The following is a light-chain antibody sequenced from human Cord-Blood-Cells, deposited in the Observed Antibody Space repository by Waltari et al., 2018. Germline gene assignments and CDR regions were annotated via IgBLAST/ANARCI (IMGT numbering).Light chain of an antibody. CDR2: DFS. CDR3: SSYTSSSTVV. Sequence: QSALTPPAPGPGPPGQSITFSCTGTSRDVGGNTYVSWYQQPPSKAPKLMIIDFSNGPAGVSNRFSGSKSGNTASLTISGLQAEDEADYYCSSYTSSSTVVFGGGTKLTVL. V-gene: IGLV2-14*01. J-gene: IGLJ2*01. CDR1: SRDVGGNTY.